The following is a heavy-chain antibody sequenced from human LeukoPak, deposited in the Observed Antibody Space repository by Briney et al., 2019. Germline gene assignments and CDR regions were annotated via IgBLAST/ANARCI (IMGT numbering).Heavy chain of an antibody. D-gene: IGHD2-21*02. V-gene: IGHV3-9*01. J-gene: IGHJ6*02. CDR2: IAWNGGRA. CDR3: AKDRGTVIRGGSWGMDV. CDR1: GFTFDDFA. Sequence: PGRSLRLSCAASGFTFDDFAMHWLRQVPGKGLEWVSGIAWNGGRAAFADSVKGRFNISRDNDKNSLYLQMNSLRAEDTALYYCAKDRGTVIRGGSWGMDVWGQGTTVTVSS.